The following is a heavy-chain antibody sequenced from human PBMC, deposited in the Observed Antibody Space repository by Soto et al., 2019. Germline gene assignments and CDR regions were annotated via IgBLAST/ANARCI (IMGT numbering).Heavy chain of an antibody. CDR1: GGSISHYY. CDR2: AYYSGSI. J-gene: IGHJ5*02. Sequence: SETLSLTCTVSGGSISHYYWSWIRQSPGKGLEWIGYAYYSGSIDYNPSLKSRVTMSVDTSKNQVSLKLNSVTTADTAVYYCARDRSTYGGGGTGEVKENWFDPWGPGTLVTVSS. V-gene: IGHV4-59*01. D-gene: IGHD2-8*01. CDR3: ARDRSTYGGGGTGEVKENWFDP.